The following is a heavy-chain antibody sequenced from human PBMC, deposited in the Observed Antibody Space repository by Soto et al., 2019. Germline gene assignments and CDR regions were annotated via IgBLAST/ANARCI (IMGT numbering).Heavy chain of an antibody. CDR3: VRTSLVVAAATREDY. CDR1: GFTFSSYW. V-gene: IGHV3-74*01. J-gene: IGHJ4*02. Sequence: EVQLVESGGGLVQPGGSLRLSCAASGFTFSSYWMHWVRQAPGKGLVWVSRINSDGSSTSYADSVKGRFTISRDNAKNTLYLQMKSLRAEDTDVYYCVRTSLVVAAATREDYWGQGTLVTVS. CDR2: INSDGSST. D-gene: IGHD2-15*01.